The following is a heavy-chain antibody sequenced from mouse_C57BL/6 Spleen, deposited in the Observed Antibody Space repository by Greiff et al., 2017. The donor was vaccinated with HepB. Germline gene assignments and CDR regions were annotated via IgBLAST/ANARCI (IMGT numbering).Heavy chain of an antibody. D-gene: IGHD1-1*01. CDR1: GYSITSGYY. CDR3: ARAKLLRSWFAY. CDR2: ISYDGSN. Sequence: DVKLQESGPGLVKPSQSLSLTCSVTGYSITSGYYWNWIRQFPGNKLEWMGYISYDGSNNYNPSLKNRISITRDTSKNQFFLKLNSVTTEDTATYYCARAKLLRSWFAYWGQGTLVTVSA. V-gene: IGHV3-6*01. J-gene: IGHJ3*01.